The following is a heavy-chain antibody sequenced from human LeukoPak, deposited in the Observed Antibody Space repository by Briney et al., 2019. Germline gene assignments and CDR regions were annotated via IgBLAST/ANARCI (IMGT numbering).Heavy chain of an antibody. CDR3: ARGIPLQLGERSYFDY. D-gene: IGHD7-27*01. V-gene: IGHV6-1*01. CDR2: TYYRSKWYN. CDR1: GDSVSSNSAA. J-gene: IGHJ4*02. Sequence: SQTLSLTCAISGDSVSSNSAAWNWIRQSPSRGLEWLGRTYYRSKWYNDYAVSVKSRITINPDTSKNQFSLQLNSVTPEDTAVYYCARGIPLQLGERSYFDYWGQGTLVTVSS.